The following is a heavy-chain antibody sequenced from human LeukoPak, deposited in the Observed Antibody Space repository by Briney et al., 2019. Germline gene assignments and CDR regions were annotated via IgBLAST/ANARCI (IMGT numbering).Heavy chain of an antibody. CDR3: ARGKGLRYFDSRNWFDP. J-gene: IGHJ5*02. CDR1: GGSFSGYY. CDR2: INHSGST. V-gene: IGHV4-34*01. Sequence: SGTLSLTCAVYGGSFSGYYWSWIRQPPGKGLEWIGEINHSGSTNYNPSLKSRVTISVDTSKNQFSLKLSSVTAADTAVYYCARGKGLRYFDSRNWFDPWGQGTLVTVSS. D-gene: IGHD3-9*01.